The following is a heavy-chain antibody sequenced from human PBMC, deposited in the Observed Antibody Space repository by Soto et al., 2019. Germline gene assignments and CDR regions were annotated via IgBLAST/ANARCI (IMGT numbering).Heavy chain of an antibody. CDR2: IYYSGST. J-gene: IGHJ4*02. CDR1: GGSISSSSYY. V-gene: IGHV4-39*01. Sequence: QLQLQESGPGLVKPSETLSLTCTVSGGSISSSSYYWGWIRQPPGKGLEWIGSIYYSGSTHYTPSLKSRVSRTVDTSKTKFSLKLSSVTAADTAVYYCARLGRAAISPADYWGQGTLVTVSS. D-gene: IGHD2-2*02. CDR3: ARLGRAAISPADY.